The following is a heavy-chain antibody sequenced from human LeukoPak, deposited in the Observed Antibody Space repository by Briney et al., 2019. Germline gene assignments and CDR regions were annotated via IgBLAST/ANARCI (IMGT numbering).Heavy chain of an antibody. CDR1: GGSVSTTSSY. Sequence: PSETLSLTCTVSGGSVSTTSSYWVWVRQPPGKGLGWVGSIYYGGSTRYNPSLKSRLTISVDTSKNQFSLKLTSVTAADTAVYYCARRGLVVVPLWGQGILVTVSS. D-gene: IGHD2-21*01. CDR2: IYYGGST. CDR3: ARRGLVVVPL. V-gene: IGHV4-39*01. J-gene: IGHJ4*02.